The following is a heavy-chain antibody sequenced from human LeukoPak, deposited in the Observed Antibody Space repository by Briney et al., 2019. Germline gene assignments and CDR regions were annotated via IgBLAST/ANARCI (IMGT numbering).Heavy chain of an antibody. CDR3: ARGQGVLLWFGETLFDY. Sequence: SETLSLTCTVSGGSIRSSYYYWGWIRQPPGKGLEWIGSIYDSGSTYYNPSLKSRVTISVDRSKNQFSPKLSSVTAADTAVYYCARGQGVLLWFGETLFDYWGQGTLVTVSS. J-gene: IGHJ4*02. V-gene: IGHV4-39*07. CDR1: GGSIRSSYYY. CDR2: IYDSGST. D-gene: IGHD3-10*01.